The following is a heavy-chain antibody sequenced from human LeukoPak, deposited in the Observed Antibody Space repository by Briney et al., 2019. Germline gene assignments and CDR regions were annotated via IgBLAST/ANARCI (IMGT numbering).Heavy chain of an antibody. CDR1: GGSISSYY. CDR2: IYYSGST. J-gene: IGHJ3*02. V-gene: IGHV4-59*08. D-gene: IGHD6-13*01. CDR3: ARPLSSSWNDAFDI. Sequence: SETLSLTCTVSGGSISSYYWSWIRQPPGKGLEWIGYIYYSGSTNYNPSLKSRVTISVDTSKNQFSLKLSSVTAADTAVYYCARPLSSSWNDAFDIWGQGTMVTVSS.